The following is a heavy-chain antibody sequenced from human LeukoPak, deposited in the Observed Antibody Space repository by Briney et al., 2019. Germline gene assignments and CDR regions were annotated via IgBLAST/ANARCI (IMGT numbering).Heavy chain of an antibody. CDR1: GGTFSSYA. CDR3: ARVVEWGLNWFDP. CDR2: IIPIFGIA. Sequence: ASVKVSCKASGGTFSSYAISWVRQAPGQGLEWMGRIIPIFGIANYAQKLQGRVTITADKSTSTAYMELSSLRSEDTAVYYCARVVEWGLNWFDPWGQGTLVTVSS. D-gene: IGHD2-8*01. J-gene: IGHJ5*02. V-gene: IGHV1-69*04.